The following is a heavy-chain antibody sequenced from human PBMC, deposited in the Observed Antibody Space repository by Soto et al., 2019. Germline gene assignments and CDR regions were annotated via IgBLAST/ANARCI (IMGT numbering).Heavy chain of an antibody. Sequence: SETLSLTCTVPGGSISSGGYYWSWIRQHPGKGLEWIGYIYYSGSTYYNPSLKSRVTISVDTSKNQFSLKLSSVTAADTAVYYCARPSLDIVGVVAAPGVLLDMGGKGKMVTFSS. CDR3: ARPSLDIVGVVAAPGVLLDM. D-gene: IGHD2-15*01. CDR1: GGSISSGGYY. V-gene: IGHV4-31*03. CDR2: IYYSGST. J-gene: IGHJ3*02.